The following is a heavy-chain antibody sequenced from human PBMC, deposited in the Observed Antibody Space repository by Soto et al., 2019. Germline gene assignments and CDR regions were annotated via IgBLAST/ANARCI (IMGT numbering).Heavy chain of an antibody. CDR3: AADTGYCSYTISYGRTDAFDI. CDR1: GFTFTSSA. CDR2: IVVGSGYT. Sequence: SVKVSCKASGFTFTSSAMQWVRQARGQRLEWIGWIVVGSGYTNYAQKFQERVTITRDMSTSTAYMELSSLRSEDTAVYYCAADTGYCSYTISYGRTDAFDIWGQGTMVTVSS. D-gene: IGHD2-2*01. J-gene: IGHJ3*02. V-gene: IGHV1-58*02.